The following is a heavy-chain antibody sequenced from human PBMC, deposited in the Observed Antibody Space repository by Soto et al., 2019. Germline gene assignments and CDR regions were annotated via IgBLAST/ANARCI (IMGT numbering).Heavy chain of an antibody. Sequence: ASVKVSCKASGYTFTGYYMHWVRQAPGQGLEWMGWINPNSGGTNYAQKFQGWVTMTRDTSISTAYMELSRLRSDDTAVYYCARVPSLSQGAPVSGSYSYGMDVWGQGTTVTVSS. CDR1: GYTFTGYY. V-gene: IGHV1-2*04. J-gene: IGHJ6*02. CDR2: INPNSGGT. D-gene: IGHD1-26*01. CDR3: ARVPSLSQGAPVSGSYSYGMDV.